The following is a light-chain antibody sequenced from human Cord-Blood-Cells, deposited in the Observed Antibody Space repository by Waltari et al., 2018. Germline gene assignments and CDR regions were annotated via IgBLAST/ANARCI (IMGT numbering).Light chain of an antibody. J-gene: IGKJ4*01. V-gene: IGKV1-12*01. CDR2: AAA. CDR3: QQANSFPLT. CDR1: RGISSW. Sequence: DIQMTQSPPSVSASVGDRVTLTCRVSRGISSWLAWYQQKPGKAPKLLIYAAARLQSGLPSRFSGSGSGTDFTLTISSLQPEDFATYYCQQANSFPLTFGGGTKVEIK.